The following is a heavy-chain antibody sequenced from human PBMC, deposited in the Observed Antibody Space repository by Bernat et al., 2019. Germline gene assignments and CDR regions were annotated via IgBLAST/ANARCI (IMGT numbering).Heavy chain of an antibody. J-gene: IGHJ2*01. CDR3: ARRYHDTTGDWYFDL. CDR2: IKQDGSEK. Sequence: EVQLVESGGGFVQPGGSLRLSCAVSGFTFSSHWMSWVRQAPGKWLEWVANIKQDGSEKDYVDSLKGRFTICRDNAKNSLYLQMNSLRVEDTAVYYCARRYHDTTGDWYFDLWGRGTLVTVSS. V-gene: IGHV3-7*01. CDR1: GFTFSSHW. D-gene: IGHD3-22*01.